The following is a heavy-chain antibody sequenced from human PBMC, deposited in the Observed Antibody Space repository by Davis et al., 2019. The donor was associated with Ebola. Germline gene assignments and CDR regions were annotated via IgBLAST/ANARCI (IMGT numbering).Heavy chain of an antibody. J-gene: IGHJ5*01. D-gene: IGHD6-19*01. CDR3: ARGARYRSAWFDS. CDR2: IDHSGRT. V-gene: IGHV4-34*01. Sequence: SETLSLTCAVSGGSFRGYYWTCIRQPPGRGLEWIGEIDHSGRTKYNPSLESRLTISVVTSDRYFFLNLISVTAADTAVYYCARGARYRSAWFDSWGQGTLVSVSS. CDR1: GGSFRGYY.